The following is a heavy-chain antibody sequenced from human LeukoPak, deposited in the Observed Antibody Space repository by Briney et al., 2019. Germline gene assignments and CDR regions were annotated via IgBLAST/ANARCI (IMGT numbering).Heavy chain of an antibody. CDR2: INPNSGGT. V-gene: IGHV1-2*02. CDR3: ARLYGYGGDLSDC. CDR1: GYTFTGYY. Sequence: ASVKVSCKASGYTFTGYYMHWVRQAPGQGLEWTGWINPNSGGTNYAQKFQGRVTMTRDTSISTAYLQWSSLKASDTAMYYCARLYGYGGDLSDCWGQGTLVTVSS. J-gene: IGHJ4*02. D-gene: IGHD4-23*01.